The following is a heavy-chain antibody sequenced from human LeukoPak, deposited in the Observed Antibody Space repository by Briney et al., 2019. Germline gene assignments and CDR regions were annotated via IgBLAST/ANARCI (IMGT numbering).Heavy chain of an antibody. D-gene: IGHD3-9*01. CDR3: TKDRTFGWLPHDS. V-gene: IGHV3-23*01. CDR2: ISGSGTAT. Sequence: GGSLRLSCTASGFTFSNYAMRWVRQTRRKGVEGGSGISGSGTATYYADSPKGRFTISRDNSKNTLYVQMNSLRVEDTAVYYCTKDRTFGWLPHDSWGQGTLVTVSS. CDR1: GFTFSNYA. J-gene: IGHJ4*02.